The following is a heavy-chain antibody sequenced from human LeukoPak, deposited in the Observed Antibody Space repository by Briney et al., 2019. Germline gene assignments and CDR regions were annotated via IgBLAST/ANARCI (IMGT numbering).Heavy chain of an antibody. D-gene: IGHD3-10*01. J-gene: IGHJ4*02. Sequence: GGSLRLSCAASGFTFSSYAMSWVRQAPGKGLEGVSAISGSGGSTYYADSVKGRFTISRDNSKNTLYLQMNSLRAEDTAVYYCAKEGILLWFGELLGGFDYWGQGTLVTVSS. CDR3: AKEGILLWFGELLGGFDY. CDR2: ISGSGGST. CDR1: GFTFSSYA. V-gene: IGHV3-23*01.